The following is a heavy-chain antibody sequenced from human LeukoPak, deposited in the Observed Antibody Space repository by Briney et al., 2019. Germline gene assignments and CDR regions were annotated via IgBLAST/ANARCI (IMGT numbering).Heavy chain of an antibody. CDR2: VSSSSGTI. D-gene: IGHD4-17*01. V-gene: IGHV3-11*04. CDR1: GFTFSDYY. CDR3: ARVDYGDYAGEDY. J-gene: IGHJ4*02. Sequence: GGSLRLSCAASGFTFSDYYMSWIRQAPGEGLEWVSYVSSSSGTIYYADSVKGRFTISRDNAKNSLYLQMNSLRAEDTAVYYCARVDYGDYAGEDYWGQGTLVTVSS.